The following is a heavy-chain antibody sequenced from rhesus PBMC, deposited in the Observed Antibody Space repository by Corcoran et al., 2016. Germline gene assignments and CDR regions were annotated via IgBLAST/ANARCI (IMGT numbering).Heavy chain of an antibody. J-gene: IGHJ5-2*02. CDR1: GASMTTNY. Sequence: QVQLQESGPGLVKPSETLALTCAVSGASMTTNYWTWIRLPPGKGLEWIGYISGSSGRTSYTPSLESRVPFFTHTSTSQFSLNLNSVTAADTAIYYCARMLAASKNSLDVWGRGVLVTVSS. D-gene: IGHD2-33*01. CDR2: ISGSSGRT. V-gene: IGHV4-147*01. CDR3: ARMLAASKNSLDV.